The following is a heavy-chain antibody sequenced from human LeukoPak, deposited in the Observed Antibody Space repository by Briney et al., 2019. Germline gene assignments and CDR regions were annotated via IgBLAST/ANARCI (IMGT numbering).Heavy chain of an antibody. CDR3: VRDCSNNSCFQSRFDP. D-gene: IGHD2-2*01. CDR2: INHSGTT. CDR1: GDSLTDYY. J-gene: IGHJ5*02. V-gene: IGHV4-34*01. Sequence: SETLSLTCAVYGDSLTDYYWNWIRQPPGKGLEWIGEINHSGTTNYNPSLKSRVIITIDTSKNQFSLKLTSVTAADTAVYYCVRDCSNNSCFQSRFDPWGQGTLVTVSS.